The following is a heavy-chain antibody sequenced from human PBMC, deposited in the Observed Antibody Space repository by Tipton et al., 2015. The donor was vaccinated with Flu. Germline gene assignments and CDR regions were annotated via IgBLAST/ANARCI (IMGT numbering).Heavy chain of an antibody. D-gene: IGHD3-10*01. CDR1: GGSISSSSYY. CDR3: ARDLGVRGIIPLDYYYGMDV. Sequence: TLSLTCTVSGGSISSSSYYWGWIRQPPGKGLEWIGNIYYSGSTYYSPSLKSRVTISVDTSKNQFSLKLSSVTAADTAVYYCARDLGVRGIIPLDYYYGMDVWGQGTTVTVSS. J-gene: IGHJ6*02. V-gene: IGHV4-39*07. CDR2: IYYSGST.